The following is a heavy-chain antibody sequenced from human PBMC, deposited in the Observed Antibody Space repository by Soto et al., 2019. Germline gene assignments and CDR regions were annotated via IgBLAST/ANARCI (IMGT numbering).Heavy chain of an antibody. Sequence: QVQLQESGPGLVKPSGTLSLTRAVSGGSISRSDWWIWVRQPPGKGLEWSGEIYHTGSTVYNPSLKSRVTQSVDTSNTQFSLELGSVTAADTAVYYCARFNCGGGPRAFDYWGQGPLVTVSS. CDR1: GGSISRSDW. CDR3: ARFNCGGGPRAFDY. CDR2: IYHTGST. D-gene: IGHD2-21*01. V-gene: IGHV4-4*02. J-gene: IGHJ4*02.